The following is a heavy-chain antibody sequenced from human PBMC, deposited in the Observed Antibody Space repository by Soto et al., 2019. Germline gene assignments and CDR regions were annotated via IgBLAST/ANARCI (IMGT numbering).Heavy chain of an antibody. V-gene: IGHV4-34*01. J-gene: IGHJ6*02. CDR2: INQSGST. CDR3: ATRDSYYGMDF. CDR1: GGAFSGYH. Sequence: QVQLQQWGAGLLKPSETLSLTCGVYGGAFSGYHWSWIRQAPGKGLEWIGEINQSGSTNYSPSLKSRVTMSVGTSKKQFSLKLNSVTAAYTALYYCATRDSYYGMDFWGQGTTVTVSS.